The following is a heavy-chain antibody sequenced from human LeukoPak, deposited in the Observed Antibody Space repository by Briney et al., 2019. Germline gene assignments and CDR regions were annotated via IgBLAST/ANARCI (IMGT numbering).Heavy chain of an antibody. CDR3: AKDIFQGNGLQWFGELNDIGMDV. CDR2: ISGNSDST. CDR1: GFSFDDYA. J-gene: IGHJ6*04. D-gene: IGHD3-10*01. V-gene: IGHV3-9*01. Sequence: GGSLRLSCAASGFSFDDYAMHWVRQGPGRGLEWVSGISGNSDSTGYADSVKGRFTISRDNAKHSLDLRMDSLRAEDTALYYCAKDIFQGNGLQWFGELNDIGMDVWGKGTTVTVSS.